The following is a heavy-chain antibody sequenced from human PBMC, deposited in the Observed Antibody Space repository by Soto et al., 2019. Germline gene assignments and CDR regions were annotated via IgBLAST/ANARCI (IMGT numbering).Heavy chain of an antibody. D-gene: IGHD3-9*01. V-gene: IGHV4-31*03. CDR1: GGSISSGGYY. CDR2: IYYSGST. J-gene: IGHJ6*02. Sequence: SETLSLTCTVSGGSISSGGYYWSWIRQHPGKGLEWIGYIYYSGSTYYNPSLKSRVTISVDTSKNQFSLKLSSVTAADTAVYYCARDYGPTLFASLTGYYGMDVWGQGTTVTVSS. CDR3: ARDYGPTLFASLTGYYGMDV.